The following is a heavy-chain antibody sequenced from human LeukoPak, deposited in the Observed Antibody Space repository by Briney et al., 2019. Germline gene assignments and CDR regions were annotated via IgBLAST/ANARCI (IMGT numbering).Heavy chain of an antibody. CDR1: GGSISSGSYY. V-gene: IGHV4-61*02. CDR2: IYTSGST. D-gene: IGHD3-3*01. J-gene: IGHJ4*02. CDR3: ARLTARFYDF. Sequence: SQTLSLTCTVSGGSISSGSYYWSWVRQPAGKGLEWIGRIYTSGSTNYNPSLKSRVTIAVDTSKNQFSLKLSSVTAADTAVYYCARLTARFYDFWSQGTLVTVSS.